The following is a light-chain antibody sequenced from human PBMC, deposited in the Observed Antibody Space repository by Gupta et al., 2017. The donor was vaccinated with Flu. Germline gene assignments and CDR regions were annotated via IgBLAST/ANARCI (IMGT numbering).Light chain of an antibody. V-gene: IGLV7-43*01. CDR1: TGAVNRGYN. CDR2: GAS. CDR3: LLYYGGAYV. Sequence: QTVVTQEPSLTVSPGGTVTLTCASSTGAVNRGYNPNWIQQKPGQTPRALIFGASNKYSWTPARFSGSLLGGKAALTLSGVQPEDEAEYYCLLYYGGAYVFGTGTKVTVL. J-gene: IGLJ1*01.